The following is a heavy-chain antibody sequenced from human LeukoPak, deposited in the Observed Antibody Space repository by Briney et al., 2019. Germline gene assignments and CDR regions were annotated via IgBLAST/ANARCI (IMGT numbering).Heavy chain of an antibody. J-gene: IGHJ4*02. V-gene: IGHV4-34*01. Sequence: SETLSLTCGVYGGSFNDDYWSWIRQPPGKGREWIGEINHSVSPNYNPSLKSRVTISVDTSKNQFSLKLSSVTAADTAVYYCASFWGATADFDYWGQGTLVTVSS. CDR1: GGSFNDDY. D-gene: IGHD1-26*01. CDR2: INHSVSP. CDR3: ASFWGATADFDY.